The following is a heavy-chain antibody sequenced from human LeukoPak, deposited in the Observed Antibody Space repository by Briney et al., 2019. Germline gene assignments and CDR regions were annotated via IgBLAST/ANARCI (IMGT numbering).Heavy chain of an antibody. CDR3: ASYSSRGYNDAFDN. V-gene: IGHV4-59*12. D-gene: IGHD6-13*01. J-gene: IGHJ3*02. CDR2: IYHSGST. CDR1: GGSISTYY. Sequence: ASETLSLTCTVSGGSISTYYWSWIRQPPGKGLEWIGYIYHSGSTNYNPSLKSRVTISVDTSKNQFSLKLSSVTAADTAVYYCASYSSRGYNDAFDNWGQGTMVTVSS.